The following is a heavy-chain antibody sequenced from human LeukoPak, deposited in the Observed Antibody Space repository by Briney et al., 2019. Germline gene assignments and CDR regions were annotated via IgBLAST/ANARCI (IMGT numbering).Heavy chain of an antibody. V-gene: IGHV1-46*01. D-gene: IGHD5-24*01. CDR3: ARDVEMAKYYFDY. CDR1: GYTFSSYF. J-gene: IGHJ4*02. CDR2: INPRGGST. Sequence: GASVKVSCKASGYTFSSYFMHWVRQAPGQGLEWMGIINPRGGSTSYAQKFQGRVTMTRDTSTSTVYRELSSLRSEDTAVYYCARDVEMAKYYFDYWGQGTLVTVSS.